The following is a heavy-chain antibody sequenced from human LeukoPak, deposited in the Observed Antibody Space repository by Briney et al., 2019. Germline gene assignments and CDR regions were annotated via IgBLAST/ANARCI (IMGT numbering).Heavy chain of an antibody. Sequence: GGSLRLSCAASGFTFRNYVIHWVRQAPGKGLEWVAVTSSDLNVKLYAESVKGRFTISRDNSKNTLYLQMNSLRAEDTAVYYCAREVVVVGATGGGFDYWGQGTLVTVSS. CDR1: GFTFRNYV. D-gene: IGHD1-26*01. V-gene: IGHV3-30*14. J-gene: IGHJ4*02. CDR2: TSSDLNVK. CDR3: AREVVVVGATGGGFDY.